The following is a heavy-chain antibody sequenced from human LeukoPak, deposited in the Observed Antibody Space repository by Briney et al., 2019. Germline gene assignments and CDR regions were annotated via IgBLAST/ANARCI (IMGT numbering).Heavy chain of an antibody. V-gene: IGHV4-30-2*01. CDR3: ARVTNWISCDY. CDR2: IYHSGST. Sequence: SQTLSLTCAVSGGSISSGGYSWGWIRQPPGKGLEWIGYIYHSGSTYYNPSLKSRVTISVDRSKNQFSLKLSSVTAADTAVYYCARVTNWISCDYWGQGTLVTVSS. CDR1: GGSISSGGYS. J-gene: IGHJ4*02. D-gene: IGHD1-20*01.